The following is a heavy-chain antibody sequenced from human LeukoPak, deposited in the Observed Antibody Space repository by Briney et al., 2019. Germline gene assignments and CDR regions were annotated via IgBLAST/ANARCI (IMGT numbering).Heavy chain of an antibody. J-gene: IGHJ6*02. Sequence: SETLSLTCAVYGGSFSGYYWSWVRQPPGKGLEWIGEINHSGSTNYNPSLKSRVTISVDTSKNQFSLKLSSVTAADTAVYYCARRSTYYYYGMDVWGQGTTVTVSS. CDR1: GGSFSGYY. V-gene: IGHV4-34*01. CDR2: INHSGST. CDR3: ARRSTYYYYGMDV.